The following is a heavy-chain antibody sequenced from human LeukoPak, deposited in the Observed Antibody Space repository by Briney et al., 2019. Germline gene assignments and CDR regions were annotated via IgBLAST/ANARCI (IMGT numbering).Heavy chain of an antibody. CDR2: MIGVGSTV. CDR1: GFTMSSLH. V-gene: IGHV3-48*03. CDR3: AAVSRDGFNHSWYDL. J-gene: IGHJ5*02. D-gene: IGHD5-24*01. Sequence: GGSLRLSCVAAGFTMSSLHMAWARQAPGEGLEWVAYMIGVGSTVHYADSVKGRFTISRDDAKNSLYLQMNRLRDEDTVFYCCAAVSRDGFNHSWYDLWGQGTLVTVSS.